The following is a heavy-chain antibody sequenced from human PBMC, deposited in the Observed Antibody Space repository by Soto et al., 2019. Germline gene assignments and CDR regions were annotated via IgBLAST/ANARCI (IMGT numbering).Heavy chain of an antibody. J-gene: IGHJ6*02. CDR1: GYIFTTYG. Sequence: QIPLVQSGGEVERPGASVTVSCEASGYIFTTYGLSWVRQTPAHGLEWMGWISTDSGYTQYSQLLQGRVTMTRDTSTNTASMELRDLTFDDTGIYYCARDRPPGSLYGMDAWGQGTAVTVSS. V-gene: IGHV1-18*01. CDR3: ARDRPPGSLYGMDA. CDR2: ISTDSGYT.